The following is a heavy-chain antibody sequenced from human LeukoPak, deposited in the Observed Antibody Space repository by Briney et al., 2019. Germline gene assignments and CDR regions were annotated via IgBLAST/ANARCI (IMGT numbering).Heavy chain of an antibody. CDR3: AGRAARFFDY. CDR2: IFYSGSS. J-gene: IGHJ4*02. V-gene: IGHV4-59*01. D-gene: IGHD6-25*01. CDR1: GDALNSYY. Sequence: SETLSLTCTVSGDALNSYYWSWIRQPPGQGLQWIGYIFYSGSSNYNASLRSRVAISVDTSKNQFSLKLTSVAAADTAVYYCAGRAARFFDYWGQGILVTVSS.